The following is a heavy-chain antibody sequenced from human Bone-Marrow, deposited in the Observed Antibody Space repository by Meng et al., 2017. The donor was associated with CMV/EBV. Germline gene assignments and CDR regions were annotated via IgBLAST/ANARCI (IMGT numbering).Heavy chain of an antibody. CDR1: GGSISSYY. CDR3: ARDGYYDFWSGYLRY. J-gene: IGHJ4*02. V-gene: IGHV4-59*01. Sequence: SETLSLTCTVSGGSISSYYWSWIRQPPGKGLEWIGYIYYSWSTNYNPFLKSRVTISVDTSKNQFSLKLSSVTAADTAVYYCARDGYYDFWSGYLRYWGQGTLVTVSS. D-gene: IGHD3-3*01. CDR2: IYYSWST.